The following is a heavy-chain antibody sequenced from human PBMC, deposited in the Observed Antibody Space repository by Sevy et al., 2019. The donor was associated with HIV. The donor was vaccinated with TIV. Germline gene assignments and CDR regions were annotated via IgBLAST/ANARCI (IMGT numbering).Heavy chain of an antibody. CDR2: IHSDDTT. J-gene: IGHJ4*02. D-gene: IGHD3-22*01. CDR1: GFTVNSNY. V-gene: IGHV3-66*01. CDR3: AKDVVGGYYDSSGYSDH. Sequence: GSLRLSCAASGFTVNSNYMTWVRQAPGKGLEGVSVIHSDDTTYHADSVKDRFTISRDNSQNTLDLQMNSLRAEDTAVYYCAKDVVGGYYDSSGYSDHWGQGTLVTVSS.